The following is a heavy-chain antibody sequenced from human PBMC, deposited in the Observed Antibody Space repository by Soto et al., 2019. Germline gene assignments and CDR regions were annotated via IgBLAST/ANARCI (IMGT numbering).Heavy chain of an antibody. CDR2: IYYSGST. D-gene: IGHD3-10*01. V-gene: IGHV4-39*07. CDR3: AREPGV. J-gene: IGHJ4*02. Sequence: SETLSLTCSVSGGSISSSSYFWGWIRQPPGKGLEWIGSIYYSGSTYYNPSLKSRVTVSVDTSKNQFSLKLSSVTAADTAVYYCAREPGVWGQGSLVTVSS. CDR1: GGSISSSSYF.